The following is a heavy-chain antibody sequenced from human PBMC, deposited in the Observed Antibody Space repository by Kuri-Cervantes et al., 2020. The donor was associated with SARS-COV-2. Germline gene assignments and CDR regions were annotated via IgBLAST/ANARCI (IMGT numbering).Heavy chain of an antibody. CDR1: GYTFTSYG. D-gene: IGHD3-10*01. J-gene: IGHJ6*03. CDR2: INPNSGNT. V-gene: IGHV1-8*02. Sequence: ASVKVSCKASGYTFTSYGISWVRQAPGQGLEWMGWINPNSGNTGYAQKFQGRVTMTRNTSISTAYMELGSLRSEDTAVYYCARAGREGLLWFGDSYYYYYMDVWGKGTTVTVSS. CDR3: ARAGREGLLWFGDSYYYYYMDV.